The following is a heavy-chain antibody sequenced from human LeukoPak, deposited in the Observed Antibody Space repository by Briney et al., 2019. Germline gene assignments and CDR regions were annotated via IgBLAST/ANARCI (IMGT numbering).Heavy chain of an antibody. CDR1: GGTFSSYA. V-gene: IGHV1-69*13. CDR3: AVGSGYYFDY. J-gene: IGHJ4*02. D-gene: IGHD3-10*01. Sequence: RASVKVSCKASGGTFSSYAISWVRQAPGQGLEWMGGINPIFGTANYAQKFQGRVTITADESTSTAYMELSSLRSEDTAVYYCAVGSGYYFDYWAREPWSPSPQ. CDR2: INPIFGTA.